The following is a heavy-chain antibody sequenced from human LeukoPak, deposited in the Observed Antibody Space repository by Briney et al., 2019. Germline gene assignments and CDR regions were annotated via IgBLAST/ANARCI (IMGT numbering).Heavy chain of an antibody. CDR2: SRNKANSYST. J-gene: IGHJ6*03. V-gene: IGHV3-72*01. CDR3: ARVGYVGSANRAYYYMDV. Sequence: PGGSLRLSCAVSGFTFSDHYMDWVRQAQGKGLEWVARSRNKANSYSTEYAASVKGRFTISRDDSKNSLYLQMNSLKTKDTAVYYCARVGYVGSANRAYYYMDVWGKGTTVTISS. D-gene: IGHD4/OR15-4a*01. CDR1: GFTFSDHY.